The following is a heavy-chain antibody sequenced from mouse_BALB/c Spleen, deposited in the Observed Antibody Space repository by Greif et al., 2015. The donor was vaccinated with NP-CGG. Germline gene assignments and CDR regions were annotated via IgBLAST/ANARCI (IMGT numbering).Heavy chain of an antibody. CDR2: IVPANGNT. CDR1: GFNIKENF. D-gene: IGHD2-2*01. Sequence: VQLQQSGAELVKPGASVRLSCTASGFNIKENFMHWVKERPYQGLEWIGGIVPANGNTKYDSKFQGKATITADTSSNTAYLQLSSLTSEDTAVYYCASYVYGYYFDYWGQGTTLTVSS. V-gene: IGHV14-3*02. J-gene: IGHJ2*01. CDR3: ASYVYGYYFDY.